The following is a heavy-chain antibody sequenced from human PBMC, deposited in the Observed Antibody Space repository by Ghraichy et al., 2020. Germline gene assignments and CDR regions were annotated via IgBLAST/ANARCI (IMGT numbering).Heavy chain of an antibody. D-gene: IGHD3-22*01. J-gene: IGHJ3*02. CDR3: VKAYYAETSGSLSHSLDI. Sequence: GSLRLSCSASGFTFNSYTMHWVRQAPGKGLQYVSAIGNDGGSTYYADSVKGRFTVSRDNSKNTLYLQLSTLRPEDTAIYYCVKAYYAETSGSLSHSLDIWGQGTWVTVSS. V-gene: IGHV3-64D*09. CDR1: GFTFNSYT. CDR2: IGNDGGST.